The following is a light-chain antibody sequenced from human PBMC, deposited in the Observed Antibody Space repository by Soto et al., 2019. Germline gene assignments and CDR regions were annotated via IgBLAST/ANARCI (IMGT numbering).Light chain of an antibody. Sequence: EIVLTQSPATLSLSPGERATLSCRASQSVSSYLAWYQQKPGQAPRLLIYDASNRATGIPARFSGSGSGTDFTLTISSLAPEDFAVYYWQQRSNWLALTFGGGTKVEIK. CDR3: QQRSNWLALT. V-gene: IGKV3-11*01. CDR1: QSVSSY. CDR2: DAS. J-gene: IGKJ4*01.